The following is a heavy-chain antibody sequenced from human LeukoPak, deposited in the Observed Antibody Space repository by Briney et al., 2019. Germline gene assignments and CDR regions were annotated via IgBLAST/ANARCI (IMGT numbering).Heavy chain of an antibody. V-gene: IGHV3-7*02. J-gene: IGHJ5*02. CDR2: IKQDGIEK. Sequence: PGGSLRLSCAASGFTFNTYWMTWVRQAPGKGLEWVANIKQDGIEKYYVDSVKGRFTISRDDAKNSLYLQMNSLRAEDTAVYYCARGKRYCTSVITSCSGEANWFDPWGQGTLVTVSS. CDR1: GFTFNTYW. D-gene: IGHD2-8*02. CDR3: ARGKRYCTSVITSCSGEANWFDP.